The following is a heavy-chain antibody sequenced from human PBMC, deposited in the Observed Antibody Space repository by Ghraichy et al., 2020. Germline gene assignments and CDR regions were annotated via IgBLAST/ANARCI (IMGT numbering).Heavy chain of an antibody. CDR2: INPKSGGT. CDR3: ARVAWYFEIFYFDY. CDR1: GYTFSDYL. D-gene: IGHD3-9*01. J-gene: IGHJ4*02. Sequence: ASVKVSCKASGYTFSDYLIHWVRQAPGQGLEWMGWINPKSGGTNYAQKFQGRVTMTRDTSISTAYMELSGLRSDDTAVFYCARVAWYFEIFYFDYWGQGTLVSVSS. V-gene: IGHV1-2*02.